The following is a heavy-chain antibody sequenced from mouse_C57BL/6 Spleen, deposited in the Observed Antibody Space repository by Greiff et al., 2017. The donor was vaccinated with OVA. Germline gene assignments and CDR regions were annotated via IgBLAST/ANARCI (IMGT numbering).Heavy chain of an antibody. CDR1: GFTFSSYT. CDR2: ISGGGGNT. D-gene: IGHD1-1*01. V-gene: IGHV5-9*01. Sequence: EVMLVESGGGLVKPGGSLKLSCAASGFTFSSYTMSWVRQTPEKRLEWVATISGGGGNTYYPDSVKGRFTISRDNAKNTLYLQMSSLRSEDTALYYCARLRITTVVDMGAMDYWGQGTSVTVSS. J-gene: IGHJ4*01. CDR3: ARLRITTVVDMGAMDY.